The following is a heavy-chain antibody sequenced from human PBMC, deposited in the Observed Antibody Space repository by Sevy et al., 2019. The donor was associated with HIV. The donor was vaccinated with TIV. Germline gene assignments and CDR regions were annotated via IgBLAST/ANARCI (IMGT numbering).Heavy chain of an antibody. CDR2: FYPGNSDE. V-gene: IGHV5-51*01. Sequence: GESLKISCKGSGHIFKNYWIGWVRQVPGKGLEWMGIFYPGNSDERYSPSFQGHVTISADKCISAAYLQWRSLKASDTAMYFCARGLYYYDSSGYSDAFDIWGQGTMVTVSS. D-gene: IGHD3-22*01. CDR3: ARGLYYYDSSGYSDAFDI. CDR1: GHIFKNYW. J-gene: IGHJ3*02.